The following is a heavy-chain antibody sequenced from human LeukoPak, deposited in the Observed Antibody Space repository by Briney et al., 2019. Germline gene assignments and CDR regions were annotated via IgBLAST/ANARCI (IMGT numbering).Heavy chain of an antibody. V-gene: IGHV4-39*01. CDR3: ARHKHYGFWSGYLGYYYYGMDV. CDR1: GGSISSSSYY. J-gene: IGHJ6*02. D-gene: IGHD3-3*01. CDR2: IYYSGST. Sequence: SETLSLTCTVSGGSISSSSYYWGWIRQPPGKGLEWIGSIYYSGSTYYNPSLKSRVTISVDTSKNQFSLKLSSVTAADTAVYYCARHKHYGFWSGYLGYYYYGMDVWGQGTTVTVSS.